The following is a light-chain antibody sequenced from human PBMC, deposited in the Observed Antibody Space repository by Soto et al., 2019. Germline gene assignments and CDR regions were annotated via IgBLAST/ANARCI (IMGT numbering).Light chain of an antibody. CDR2: DAS. CDR1: QSVSSY. Sequence: EIVLTQSPGTLSLSPGERVTLSCGASQSVSSYLAWYQQKPGLAPRLLIYDASTRATGVPDRFSASGSGTEFTLTISRLEPEDFAVYYCQQYRDLPQTFGQGT. J-gene: IGKJ1*01. CDR3: QQYRDLPQT. V-gene: IGKV3D-20*01.